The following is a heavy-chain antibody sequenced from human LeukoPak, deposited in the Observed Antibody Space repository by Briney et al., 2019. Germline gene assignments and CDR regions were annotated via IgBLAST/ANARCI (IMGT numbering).Heavy chain of an antibody. J-gene: IGHJ4*02. CDR3: ARQSFAPFQVGPETPIES. Sequence: PSETLSLTCTVSGVSISSYYWSWIRQPPGKGLEWIGYIYDSGSTNYKSSLKSRVTISVDTSKNQFSLKLSSVTAADTAVYYCARQSFAPFQVGPETPIESWGQGTLVTVSS. D-gene: IGHD1-26*01. CDR1: GVSISSYY. V-gene: IGHV4-59*01. CDR2: IYDSGST.